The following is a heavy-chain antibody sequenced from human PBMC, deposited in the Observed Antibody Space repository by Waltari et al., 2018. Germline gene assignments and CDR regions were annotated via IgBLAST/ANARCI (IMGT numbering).Heavy chain of an antibody. Sequence: QVQLQESGPGLVKPSETLSLTCTVSGGSISSHYWSWIRQPPGKGLEWIGYIYYSGSTNSTPSLRSRVTISVDTSKNQFSLKLSSVTAADTAVYYCARGLGAPSYYYGMDVWGQGTTVTVSS. CDR2: IYYSGST. J-gene: IGHJ6*02. CDR1: GGSISSHY. D-gene: IGHD1-26*01. V-gene: IGHV4-59*11. CDR3: ARGLGAPSYYYGMDV.